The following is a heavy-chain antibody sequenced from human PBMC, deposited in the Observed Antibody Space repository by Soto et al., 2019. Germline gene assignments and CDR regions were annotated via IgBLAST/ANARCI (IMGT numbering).Heavy chain of an antibody. J-gene: IGHJ6*03. CDR3: AITPSRGSYIYYYYYYYLDV. Sequence: PSDTLSLTCTVSGGSISSYHYYWAWIRQPPKKRQVCFAIFFYSGSTYYNPSLKSRVTISVDTSKNQFSLKLSSVTAADTAVYYCAITPSRGSYIYYYYYYYLDVWGKGTTVTVSS. CDR1: GGSISSYHYY. D-gene: IGHD3-16*01. CDR2: FFYSGST. V-gene: IGHV4-39*01.